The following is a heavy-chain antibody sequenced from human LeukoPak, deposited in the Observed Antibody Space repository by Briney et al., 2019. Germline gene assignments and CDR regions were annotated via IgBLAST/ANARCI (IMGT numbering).Heavy chain of an antibody. D-gene: IGHD4-17*01. Sequence: SETLSLTCAVSGGSISSTNWWSWVRQPPGKGLEWIGEIFHSGITNYSPSLKSRVTISVDTSKSQFSLQLSSVTAADTAVYYCARDAPTASHGDYSDWGQGTLVTVSS. CDR1: GGSISSTNW. CDR3: ARDAPTASHGDYSD. V-gene: IGHV4-4*02. J-gene: IGHJ4*02. CDR2: IFHSGIT.